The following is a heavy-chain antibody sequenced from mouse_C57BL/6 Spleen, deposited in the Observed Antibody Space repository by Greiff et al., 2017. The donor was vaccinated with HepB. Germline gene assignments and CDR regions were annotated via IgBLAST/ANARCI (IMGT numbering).Heavy chain of an antibody. CDR3: AVPLYYGSSFDY. Sequence: VKLQQPGAELVRPGSSVKLSCKASGYTFTSYWMHWVKQRPIQGLEWIGNIDPSDSETHYNQKFKDKATLTVDKSSSTAYMQLSSLTSEDSAVYYCAVPLYYGSSFDYWGQGTTLTVSS. D-gene: IGHD1-1*01. V-gene: IGHV1-52*01. CDR1: GYTFTSYW. CDR2: IDPSDSET. J-gene: IGHJ2*01.